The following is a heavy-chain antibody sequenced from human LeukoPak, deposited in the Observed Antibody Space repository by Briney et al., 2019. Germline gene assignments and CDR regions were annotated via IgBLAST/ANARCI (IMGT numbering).Heavy chain of an antibody. J-gene: IGHJ4*02. CDR1: GFTFTNAW. CDR3: AKFSVTESYFDY. V-gene: IGHV3-23*01. CDR2: ISGSGGST. D-gene: IGHD5/OR15-5a*01. Sequence: EPGGSLRLSCAASGFTFTNAWMSWVRQAPGKGLEWVSAISGSGGSTYYADSVKGRFTISRDNSKNTLYLQMNSLRAEDTAVYYCAKFSVTESYFDYWGQGTLVTVSS.